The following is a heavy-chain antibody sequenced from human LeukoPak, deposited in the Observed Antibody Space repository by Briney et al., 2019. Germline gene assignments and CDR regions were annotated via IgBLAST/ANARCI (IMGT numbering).Heavy chain of an antibody. CDR3: AREVVIFPDYYYYGMDV. CDR1: EFTFSSYW. V-gene: IGHV3-7*03. Sequence: GGSLRLSCAASEFTFSSYWMTWVRQAPGKGLEWVANIKQDGSKKNYVDSVKGRFTISRDNAKNSLFLQMNSLRADDTAVYYCAREVVIFPDYYYYGMDVWGQGTTVTVSS. CDR2: IKQDGSKK. J-gene: IGHJ6*02. D-gene: IGHD3-9*01.